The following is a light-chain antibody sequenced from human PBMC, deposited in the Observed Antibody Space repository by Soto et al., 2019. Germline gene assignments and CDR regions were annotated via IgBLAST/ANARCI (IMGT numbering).Light chain of an antibody. V-gene: IGKV3-15*01. Sequence: EIVMTQSPATLSVSPGERATLSCRASQSVSSNLAWYQQKPGQAPRLLIYGASTRATGIPARFSGSGSGTEFTLTISSLQSEDFAVYYCQQDNNWRVYTFGQGTKLEIK. CDR3: QQDNNWRVYT. CDR2: GAS. CDR1: QSVSSN. J-gene: IGKJ2*01.